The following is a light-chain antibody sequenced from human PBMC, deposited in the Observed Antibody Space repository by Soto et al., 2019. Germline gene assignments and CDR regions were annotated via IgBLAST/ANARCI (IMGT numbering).Light chain of an antibody. CDR1: SSDIVNNNY. J-gene: IGLJ3*02. V-gene: IGLV2-8*01. CDR3: RSYGGNWM. CDR2: EVS. Sequence: QSALTQPPSASGSPVQSGTISCTGSSSDIVNNNYVSWYQQHPGKAPKLMIYEVSKRPSGVTDRFSGSKSGNTASLTVYGLQAEAEADFDCRSYGGNWMFGGGTKLTVL.